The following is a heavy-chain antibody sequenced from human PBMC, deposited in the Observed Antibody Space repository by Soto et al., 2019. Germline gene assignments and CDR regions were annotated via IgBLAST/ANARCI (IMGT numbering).Heavy chain of an antibody. CDR1: GGSFSGYY. Sequence: QVQLQQWGAGLLKPSETLSLTCAVYGGSFSGYYWSWIRQPPGKGLEWIGEINHSGSTNYNPSLKSRVTISVDTSKNQFSLKLSSVTAADTAVYYCASLIDLDCWGQGTLVTVSS. V-gene: IGHV4-34*01. D-gene: IGHD3-9*01. J-gene: IGHJ4*02. CDR2: INHSGST. CDR3: ASLIDLDC.